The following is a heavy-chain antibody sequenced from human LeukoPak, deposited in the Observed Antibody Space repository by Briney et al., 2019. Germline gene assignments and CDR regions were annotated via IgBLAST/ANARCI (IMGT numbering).Heavy chain of an antibody. Sequence: GASVKVSCKASGYTFTSYGISWVRQAPGKGLEWVGWINAYKGNTNYAEKLQGRLTMTTDTSTSTAYMELRRLRSDDTAVYYCARVSAVAGNAFDIWGQGTMVTVSS. CDR1: GYTFTSYG. D-gene: IGHD6-19*01. V-gene: IGHV1-18*01. CDR2: INAYKGNT. CDR3: ARVSAVAGNAFDI. J-gene: IGHJ3*02.